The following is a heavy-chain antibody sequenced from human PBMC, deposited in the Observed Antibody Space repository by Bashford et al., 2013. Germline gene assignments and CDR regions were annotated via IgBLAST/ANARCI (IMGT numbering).Heavy chain of an antibody. Sequence: VASVKVSCKASGYIFTDYFMHWMRQAPGQGPEWMGWINPNSGDTHYAQKFQGRVALTRDTSSNTSFMELSRLRSDDTATYYCARGIIYSFWSGFFNWFDPWGQGTQVTVSS. J-gene: IGHJ5*02. CDR2: INPNSGDT. D-gene: IGHD3-3*01. V-gene: IGHV1-2*02. CDR1: GYIFTDYF. CDR3: ARGIIYSFWSGFFNWFDP.